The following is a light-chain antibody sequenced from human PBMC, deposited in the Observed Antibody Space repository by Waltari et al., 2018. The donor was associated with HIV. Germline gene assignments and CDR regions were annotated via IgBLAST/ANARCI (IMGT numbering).Light chain of an antibody. CDR3: QQYDNVPVT. V-gene: IGKV1-33*01. Sequence: DIQMTQSPSSLSASVGDRVTITCQASQDISSYLNWYQQKPGKAPKLLIYDASDLETGVPSRFSGSGSGTGFTFTISSLQPADIATYYCQQYDNVPVTFGPGTKVEIK. CDR1: QDISSY. CDR2: DAS. J-gene: IGKJ3*01.